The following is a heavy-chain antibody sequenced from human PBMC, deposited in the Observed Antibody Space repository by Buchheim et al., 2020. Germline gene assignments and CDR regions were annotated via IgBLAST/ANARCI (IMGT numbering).Heavy chain of an antibody. Sequence: QVQLQQWGAGLLKPSETLSLTCAVYGGSFSGYYWSWIRQPPGKGLEWIGEINHSGSTNYNPSLKSRVTISVDTSKNQFSLKLRSVTAADTAVYYCARARAYYYGSGSYYSRKVYGMDVWGQGTT. V-gene: IGHV4-34*01. CDR3: ARARAYYYGSGSYYSRKVYGMDV. CDR2: INHSGST. D-gene: IGHD3-10*01. CDR1: GGSFSGYY. J-gene: IGHJ6*02.